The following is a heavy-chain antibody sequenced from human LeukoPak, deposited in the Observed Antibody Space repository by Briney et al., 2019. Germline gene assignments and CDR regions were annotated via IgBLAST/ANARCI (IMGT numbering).Heavy chain of an antibody. D-gene: IGHD3-16*01. J-gene: IGHJ6*03. CDR1: GDSIGTYC. CDR2: MYYTGSA. V-gene: IGHV4-59*01. CDR3: ARGIKYYYYMDV. Sequence: KASETLSLTCTVSGDSIGTYCWGWVRRPPGQGLEWIGCMYYTGSAAYNPSLKSRVTMSVDATKNQFSLKLKSVTAADTAMYYCARGIKYYYYMDVWGKGATVTVSS.